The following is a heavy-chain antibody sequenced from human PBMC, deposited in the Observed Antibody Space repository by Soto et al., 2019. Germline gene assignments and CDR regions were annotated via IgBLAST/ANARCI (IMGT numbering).Heavy chain of an antibody. V-gene: IGHV3-53*02. CDR3: ASTRGSSYDY. Sequence: EVQLVETGGGLIQPGGSLRLSCAASGFTVSGNYMSWVRQAPGKGLEWVSVIYNGGGTYYADSVKGRFTISRDNSKNTLYLQMSSQRAEDTAVYYCASTRGSSYDYWGQGTLVTVSS. CDR1: GFTVSGNY. J-gene: IGHJ4*02. D-gene: IGHD6-6*01. CDR2: IYNGGGT.